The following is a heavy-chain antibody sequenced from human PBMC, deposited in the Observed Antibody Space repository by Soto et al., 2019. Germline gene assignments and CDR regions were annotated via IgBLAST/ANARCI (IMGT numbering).Heavy chain of an antibody. CDR2: INHSGST. CDR3: ASTGGTQTGYPYYYYYYGMDV. CDR1: GGSFSGYY. V-gene: IGHV4-34*01. Sequence: QVQLQQWGAGLLKPSETLSLTCAVYGGSFSGYYWSWIRQPPGKGLEWIGEINHSGSTNYNPSLKRRVTISVDTSKNQFSLKLSSVTAADTAVYYCASTGGTQTGYPYYYYYYGMDVWGQGTTVTVSS. J-gene: IGHJ6*02. D-gene: IGHD3-9*01.